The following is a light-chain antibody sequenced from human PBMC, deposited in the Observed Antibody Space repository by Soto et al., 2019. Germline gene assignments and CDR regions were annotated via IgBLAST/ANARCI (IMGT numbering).Light chain of an antibody. Sequence: QSVLTQPPSVSAAPGQKVTISCSGSSSNIGGNSVSWHQQLPGTAPKLLIYDDNKRPSGIPDRFSGSKSGTSATLGITGFQTGDEADYYCGSWDSSLSAYVFGTGTKVTV. CDR2: DDN. CDR1: SSNIGGNS. CDR3: GSWDSSLSAYV. V-gene: IGLV1-51*01. J-gene: IGLJ1*01.